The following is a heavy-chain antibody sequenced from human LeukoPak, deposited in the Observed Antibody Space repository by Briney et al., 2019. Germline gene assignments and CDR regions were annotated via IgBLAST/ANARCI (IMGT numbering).Heavy chain of an antibody. CDR2: ISGSGGST. Sequence: GGTLRLSCAASGFTFSSYGMSWVRQAPGKELEWVSAISGSGGSTYYADSVKGRFTISRDNSKNTLYLQMNSLRAEDTAVYYCAKSVAGPAWGDFDYWGQGTLVTVSS. D-gene: IGHD6-19*01. CDR3: AKSVAGPAWGDFDY. CDR1: GFTFSSYG. V-gene: IGHV3-23*01. J-gene: IGHJ4*02.